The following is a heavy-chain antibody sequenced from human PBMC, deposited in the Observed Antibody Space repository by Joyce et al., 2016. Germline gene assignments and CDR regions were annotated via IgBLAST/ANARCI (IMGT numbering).Heavy chain of an antibody. V-gene: IGHV4-34*01. D-gene: IGHD3-10*01. CDR1: GGSLSGYY. Sequence: QVQLQEWGAGLLKPSETLSLTCAVYGGSLSGYYWSWIRQAPGMGLEWIGEVNDKGRTNYNPSLKGRATTSMDTSKNQFSLRLTTVTAAATAVYFCARARRGIILARGEMGEYLQHWGRGTVVIVSS. CDR2: VNDKGRT. J-gene: IGHJ1*01. CDR3: ARARRGIILARGEMGEYLQH.